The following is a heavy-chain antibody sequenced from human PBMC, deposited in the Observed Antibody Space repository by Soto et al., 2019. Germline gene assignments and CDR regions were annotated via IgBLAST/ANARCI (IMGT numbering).Heavy chain of an antibody. Sequence: PGGSLRLSCAASGFTFSSYSMNWVRQAPGKGLEWVSSISSSSSYIYYADSVKGRFTISRDNAKNSLYLQMNSLRAEDTAVYYCARDPADYGDYDYYGMDVWGQGTTVTVSS. CDR1: GFTFSSYS. V-gene: IGHV3-21*01. J-gene: IGHJ6*02. CDR2: ISSSSSYI. CDR3: ARDPADYGDYDYYGMDV. D-gene: IGHD4-17*01.